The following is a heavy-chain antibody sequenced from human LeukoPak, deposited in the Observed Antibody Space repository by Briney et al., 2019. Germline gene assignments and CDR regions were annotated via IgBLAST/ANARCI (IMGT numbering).Heavy chain of an antibody. CDR2: VNDSGSA. D-gene: IGHD3-22*01. Sequence: TSETLSLTCAVYGGSFSGYYWSWIRQTPLKGLEWLGQVNDSGSANYNPSLRSRVTMSVDTSKNQFSMKLTSVTPADTAVYFCASSYYDTVGFSPFDYWGQGTLVTVSS. J-gene: IGHJ4*02. CDR1: GGSFSGYY. V-gene: IGHV4-34*01. CDR3: ASSYYDTVGFSPFDY.